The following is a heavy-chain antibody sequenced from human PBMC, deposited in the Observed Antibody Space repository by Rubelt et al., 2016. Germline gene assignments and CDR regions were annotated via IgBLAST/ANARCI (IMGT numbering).Heavy chain of an antibody. CDR2: ISYTGHT. V-gene: IGHV4-59*08. CDR1: TGSISTYY. Sequence: QVQLQQWGAGLLKPSETLSLTCTVSTGSISTYYWNWIRQPPGKGLEWIGYISYTGHTNYNPSLQSRTTITADTSKNQFALRLSSVTAADTAVYYCAGLWIVGTANAFDIWGQGTMVAVSS. D-gene: IGHD1-26*01. J-gene: IGHJ3*02. CDR3: AGLWIVGTANAFDI.